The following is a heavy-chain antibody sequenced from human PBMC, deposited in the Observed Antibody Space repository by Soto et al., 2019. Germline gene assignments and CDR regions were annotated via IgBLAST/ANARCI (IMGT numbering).Heavy chain of an antibody. CDR2: ISGSGGST. Sequence: GGSLRLSCAASGFTFSSYAMSWVRQAPGKGLEWVSAISGSGGSTYYADSVKGRFTIPRDNSKNTLYLQMNSLRAEDTAVYYCTKALPEQQLDENYYYYGMDVWGQGTTVTVSS. CDR3: TKALPEQQLDENYYYYGMDV. D-gene: IGHD6-13*01. V-gene: IGHV3-23*01. J-gene: IGHJ6*02. CDR1: GFTFSSYA.